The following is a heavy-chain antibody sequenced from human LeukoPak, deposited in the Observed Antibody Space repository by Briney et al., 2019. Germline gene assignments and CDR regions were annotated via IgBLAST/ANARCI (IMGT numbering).Heavy chain of an antibody. J-gene: IGHJ4*02. V-gene: IGHV3-11*01. Sequence: GGSLRLSCAASGFTFSDYYMSWIRQAPGKGLEWVSYISSSGSTIYYADSVKGRFTISRDNAKNSLYLQMNSLRAEDTAVYYCARVHRYCSSTSCYLDYWGQGTLVTVSS. D-gene: IGHD2-2*01. CDR1: GFTFSDYY. CDR3: ARVHRYCSSTSCYLDY. CDR2: ISSSGSTI.